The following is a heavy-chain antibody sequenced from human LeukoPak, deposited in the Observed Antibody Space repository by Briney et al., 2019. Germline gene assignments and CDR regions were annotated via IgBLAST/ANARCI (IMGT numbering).Heavy chain of an antibody. Sequence: GGSLRLSCAASGFTFSSYGMHWVRQAPGKGLEWVAVIWYDGSNNYYADSVKGRFTSSRDNSKNTLYLQMNRLRAEDTAVYYCASEYYYDSSGDFDYWGQGALVTVS. CDR1: GFTFSSYG. D-gene: IGHD3-22*01. CDR3: ASEYYYDSSGDFDY. V-gene: IGHV3-33*01. CDR2: IWYDGSNN. J-gene: IGHJ4*02.